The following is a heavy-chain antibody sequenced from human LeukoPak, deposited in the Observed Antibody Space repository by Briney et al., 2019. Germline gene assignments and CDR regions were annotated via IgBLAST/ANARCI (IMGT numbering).Heavy chain of an antibody. V-gene: IGHV1-69*05. Sequence: SVKVSFKSSGGTFSSYAISWVRQPPGQGLEWMWSIIPICGTANSAQKFQGRVTITTEESTSTAYMELSSLISEDTAVYYCARDLQDSSGYSEGAFDIWGQGTMVTVSS. CDR3: ARDLQDSSGYSEGAFDI. J-gene: IGHJ3*02. CDR1: GGTFSSYA. D-gene: IGHD3-22*01. CDR2: IIPICGTA.